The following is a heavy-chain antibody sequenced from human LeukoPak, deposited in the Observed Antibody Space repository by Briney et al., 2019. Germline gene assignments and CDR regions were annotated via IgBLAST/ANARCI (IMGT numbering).Heavy chain of an antibody. V-gene: IGHV3-53*01. Sequence: GGSLRLSCAASGSTVSANYMSWVRQAPGKGLECVSIIYGDDTTYHADSVKGRFTISRDNSKNTLYLQMNSLRVEDTAVYYCAKDLDYYDSSGYLFDYWGQGTLVTVSS. CDR1: GSTVSANY. CDR3: AKDLDYYDSSGYLFDY. D-gene: IGHD3-22*01. J-gene: IGHJ4*02. CDR2: IYGDDTT.